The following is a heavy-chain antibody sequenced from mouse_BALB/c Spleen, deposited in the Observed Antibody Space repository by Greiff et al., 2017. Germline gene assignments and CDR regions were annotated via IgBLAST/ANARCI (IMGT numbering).Heavy chain of an antibody. CDR1: GYTFTSYY. CDR2: INPSNGGT. D-gene: IGHD2-1*01. Sequence: QVQLQQSGAELVKPGASVKLSCKASGYTFTSYYMYWVKQRPGQGLEWIGEINPSNGGTNFNEKFKSKATLTVDKSSSTAYMQLSSLTSEDSAVYYCTRWGYGNYGAYWGQGTLVTVSA. J-gene: IGHJ3*01. CDR3: TRWGYGNYGAY. V-gene: IGHV1S81*02.